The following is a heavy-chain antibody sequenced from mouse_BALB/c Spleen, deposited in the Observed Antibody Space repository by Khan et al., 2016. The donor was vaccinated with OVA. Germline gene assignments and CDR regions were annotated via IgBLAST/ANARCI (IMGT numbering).Heavy chain of an antibody. V-gene: IGHV5-15*02. CDR1: GFTFSDYG. CDR2: ISDWAYTI. Sequence: EVELVESGGGLVQPGGSRKLSCAASGFTFSDYGMAWVRQAPGKGPEWVAFISDWAYTISYADTVTGRFTISRANAKNTLYLEMSSLRSEDTASYYCARGGGTAPVAYWGRGTLVTVSA. J-gene: IGHJ3*01. CDR3: ARGGGTAPVAY. D-gene: IGHD1-2*01.